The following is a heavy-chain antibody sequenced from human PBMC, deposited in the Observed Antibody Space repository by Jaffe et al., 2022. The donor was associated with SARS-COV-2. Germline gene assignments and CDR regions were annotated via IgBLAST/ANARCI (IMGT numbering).Heavy chain of an antibody. J-gene: IGHJ4*02. Sequence: EVQLVESGGGLVKPGGSLRLSCAASGFTFSSYSMNWVRQAPGKGLEWVSSISSSSSYIYYADSVKGRFTISRDNAKNSLYLQMNSLRAEDTAVYYCARLPKVGAAGDYYFDYWGQGTLVTVSS. CDR1: GFTFSSYS. D-gene: IGHD1-26*01. V-gene: IGHV3-21*01. CDR3: ARLPKVGAAGDYYFDY. CDR2: ISSSSSYI.